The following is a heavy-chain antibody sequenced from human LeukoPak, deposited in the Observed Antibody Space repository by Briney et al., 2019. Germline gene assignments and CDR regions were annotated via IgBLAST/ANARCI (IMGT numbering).Heavy chain of an antibody. CDR2: IYYSGST. Sequence: SETLSLTCTVSGGSISSYYWSWIRQPPGKGLEWIGYIYYSGSTNYNPSLKSRVTISVDTSKNQFSLKLSSVTAADTAVYYCARGIQLWPQYYFDYWGQGTLVTVSS. J-gene: IGHJ4*02. CDR1: GGSISSYY. V-gene: IGHV4-59*01. D-gene: IGHD5-18*01. CDR3: ARGIQLWPQYYFDY.